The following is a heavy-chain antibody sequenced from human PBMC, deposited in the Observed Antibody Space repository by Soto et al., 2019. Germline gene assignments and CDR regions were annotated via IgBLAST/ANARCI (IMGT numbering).Heavy chain of an antibody. D-gene: IGHD6-13*01. V-gene: IGHV1-69*13. CDR3: ARDSGAKLSSS. CDR2: IVPIYRTA. Sequence: SVKVSCKASGGTFSSYRFNWVRQARGQGLEWLGGIVPIYRTADYAQKFQVRVTITADESTRTVYLELSSLKSQDSALYYCARDSGAKLSSSWGQGTLVTVSS. J-gene: IGHJ4*02. CDR1: GGTFSSYR.